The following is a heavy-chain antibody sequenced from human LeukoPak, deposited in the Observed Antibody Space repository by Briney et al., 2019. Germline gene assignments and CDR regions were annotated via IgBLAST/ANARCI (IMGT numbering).Heavy chain of an antibody. CDR2: IYTTGST. Sequence: PSETLSLTCTVSGGSISSGSYYWSWIRQPAGKGLEWIGRIYTTGSTNYNPSLKSRVTISVDTSKNQFSLKLSSVTAADTAVYYCARDGAVAGHTLGYYYYMDVWGKGTTVTVSS. D-gene: IGHD6-19*01. J-gene: IGHJ6*03. CDR1: GGSISSGSYY. CDR3: ARDGAVAGHTLGYYYYMDV. V-gene: IGHV4-61*02.